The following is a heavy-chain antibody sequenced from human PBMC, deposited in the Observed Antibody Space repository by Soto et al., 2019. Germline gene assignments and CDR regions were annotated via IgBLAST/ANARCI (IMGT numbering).Heavy chain of an antibody. J-gene: IGHJ6*03. D-gene: IGHD3-3*01. V-gene: IGHV4-31*03. Sequence: SETLSLTCTVSGGSISSGGYYWSWIRQHPGKGLEWIGYIYYSGSTYYNPSLKSRVTISVDTSKNQFSLKLSSVTAADTAVYYCARVRRIRFLEWSTPYYMDVWGKGTTVTVSS. CDR3: ARVRRIRFLEWSTPYYMDV. CDR2: IYYSGST. CDR1: GGSISSGGYY.